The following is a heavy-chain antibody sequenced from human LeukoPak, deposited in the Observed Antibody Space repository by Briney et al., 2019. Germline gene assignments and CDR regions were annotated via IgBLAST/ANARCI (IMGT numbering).Heavy chain of an antibody. CDR2: IIPILGIA. Sequence: ASVKVSCKASGGTFSSYAISWVRQAPGQGLEWMGRIIPILGIANYAQKFQGRVTITADKSTSTAYMELSSLRSEDTAVYYCARGGSEAADNWFDPWGQGTLVTVSS. J-gene: IGHJ5*02. V-gene: IGHV1-69*04. D-gene: IGHD1-14*01. CDR3: ARGGSEAADNWFDP. CDR1: GGTFSSYA.